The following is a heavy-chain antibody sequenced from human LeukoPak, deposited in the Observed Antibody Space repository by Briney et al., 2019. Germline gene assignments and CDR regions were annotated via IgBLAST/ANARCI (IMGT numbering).Heavy chain of an antibody. Sequence: GGSLRLSCAASRFTFSNYWMSWVRQAPGKGLEWVANIKQDGSEKYYVDSVKGRFTISRDNAKNSLYLQMNSLRAEDTAVYYCARDQIAAAGTSQNGMDVWGQGTTVTVSS. CDR2: IKQDGSEK. CDR1: RFTFSNYW. D-gene: IGHD6-13*01. CDR3: ARDQIAAAGTSQNGMDV. V-gene: IGHV3-7*01. J-gene: IGHJ6*02.